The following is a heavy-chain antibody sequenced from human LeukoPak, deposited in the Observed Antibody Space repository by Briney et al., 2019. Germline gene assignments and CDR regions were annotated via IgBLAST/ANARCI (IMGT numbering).Heavy chain of an antibody. CDR1: GYTFINYG. Sequence: GASVKVSCKGSGYTFINYGITWVRQAPGQGLEWMGWVSAYNGNTNYAQRFQGRVTMTTDTYTTTAYMELRSLRSDDTAEYYCARGTSAWVAFDIWGQGTMVTVSS. CDR2: VSAYNGNT. CDR3: ARGTSAWVAFDI. D-gene: IGHD1/OR15-1a*01. V-gene: IGHV1-18*01. J-gene: IGHJ3*02.